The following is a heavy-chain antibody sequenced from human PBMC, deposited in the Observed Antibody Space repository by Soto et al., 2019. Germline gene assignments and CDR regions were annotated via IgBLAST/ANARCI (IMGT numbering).Heavy chain of an antibody. CDR3: VRFSSDYYYNY. V-gene: IGHV1-18*04. CDR1: GYTFSRYG. Sequence: QVHLVQSGAEVKKPGASVKVSCKASGYTFSRYGINWVRQAPGQGLEWMGWISAPNGDTKYAQKFQGRLNMTTDKSTSTGYMELRSLRSDDTAVYYCVRFSSDYYYNYWGQGTLVTVSS. D-gene: IGHD3-22*01. CDR2: ISAPNGDT. J-gene: IGHJ4*02.